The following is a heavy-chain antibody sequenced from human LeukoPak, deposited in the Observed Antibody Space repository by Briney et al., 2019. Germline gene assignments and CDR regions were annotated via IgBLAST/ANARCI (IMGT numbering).Heavy chain of an antibody. D-gene: IGHD3-22*01. CDR2: MKPNTGKT. CDR3: ARSAEISGYWPKVVVDV. J-gene: IGHJ6*02. Sequence: GASVKVSCKASGYTFTGYYMHWLRQATGQGLEWMGWMKPNTGKTGYAQNFQGRVTMTSNTSISTAYMELSSLRSDDTAVYYCARSAEISGYWPKVVVDVWGQGTTVTVSS. CDR1: GYTFTGYY. V-gene: IGHV1-8*02.